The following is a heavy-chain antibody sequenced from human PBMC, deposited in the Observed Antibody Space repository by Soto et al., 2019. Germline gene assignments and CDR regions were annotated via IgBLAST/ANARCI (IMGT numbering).Heavy chain of an antibody. V-gene: IGHV3-66*01. D-gene: IGHD6-19*01. CDR3: ARDPSGGWYSEHWFDP. CDR1: GFTFSSNY. J-gene: IGHJ5*02. Sequence: GGSLRLSCAASGFTFSSNYMSWVRQAPGKGLEWVSVIYSGGSTYYADSVKGRFTISRDNSKNTLYLQMNSLRAEDTAVYYCARDPSGGWYSEHWFDPWGQGTLVTVS. CDR2: IYSGGST.